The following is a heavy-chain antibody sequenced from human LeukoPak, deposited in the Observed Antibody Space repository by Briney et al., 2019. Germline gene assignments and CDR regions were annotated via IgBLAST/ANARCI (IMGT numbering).Heavy chain of an antibody. J-gene: IGHJ6*02. CDR2: IYYSGST. D-gene: IGHD6-19*01. Sequence: SETLSLTCAVYGGSFSGYYWSWIRQPPGKGLEWIGSIYYSGSTYYKPSLKSRVTISVDTSENQFSLKLSSVTAADTAVYYCARHEPLAVSGTFGMDVWGQGTTVTVSS. CDR3: ARHEPLAVSGTFGMDV. CDR1: GGSFSGYY. V-gene: IGHV4-34*01.